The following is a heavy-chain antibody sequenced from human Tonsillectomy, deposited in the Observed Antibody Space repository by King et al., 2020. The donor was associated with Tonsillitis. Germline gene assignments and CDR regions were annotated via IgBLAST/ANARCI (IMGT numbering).Heavy chain of an antibody. J-gene: IGHJ6*03. CDR2: IISLLDTT. Sequence: QLVQSGAEVKRPGSSVKVSCKASGGSFSSDAISWVRQAPGQGPQWMGRIISLLDTTKYAQTFQGRVTINAARSTSTAYMELSSLTSEDTAVYYCARGRGSTSFFYMDVWGKGTTVTVSS. D-gene: IGHD2-2*01. V-gene: IGHV1-69*04. CDR1: GGSFSSDA. CDR3: ARGRGSTSFFYMDV.